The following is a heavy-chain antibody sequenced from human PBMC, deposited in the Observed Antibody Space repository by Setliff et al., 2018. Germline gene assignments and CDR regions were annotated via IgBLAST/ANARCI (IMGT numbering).Heavy chain of an antibody. Sequence: PGESLKISCKGSGYTFTSYYMHWVRQAPGQGLEWMGIINPSGGSTSYAQKFQGRVTMTRDTSTSTVFMELSTLRSEDTAVYYCARETYDILTGYTYWYFDLWGRGTLVTVSS. CDR2: INPSGGST. D-gene: IGHD3-9*01. CDR3: ARETYDILTGYTYWYFDL. J-gene: IGHJ2*01. CDR1: GYTFTSYY. V-gene: IGHV1-46*01.